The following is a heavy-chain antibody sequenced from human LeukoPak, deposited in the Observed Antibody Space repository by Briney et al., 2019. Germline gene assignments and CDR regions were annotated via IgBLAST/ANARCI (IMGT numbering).Heavy chain of an antibody. J-gene: IGHJ5*02. V-gene: IGHV4-61*02. CDR3: ARDLGLEQETDFGWFDP. Sequence: SETLSLTCTVSGGSLSSGSYYWSWIRQPAGKGLEWIGRIYTSGSTNYNPSLKSRVTISVDTSKNQFSLKLSSVTAADTAVYYCARDLGLEQETDFGWFDPWGQGTLVTVSS. CDR2: IYTSGST. CDR1: GGSLSSGSYY. D-gene: IGHD1/OR15-1a*01.